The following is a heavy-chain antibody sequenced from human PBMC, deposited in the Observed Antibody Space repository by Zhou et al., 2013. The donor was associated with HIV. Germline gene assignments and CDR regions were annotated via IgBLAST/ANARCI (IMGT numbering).Heavy chain of an antibody. D-gene: IGHD2-15*01. CDR2: ISWNSGSI. J-gene: IGHJ6*03. CDR3: AKXNEHGLQRGGSWYDTGYYYYYMDV. CDR1: GFTFDDYA. Sequence: EVQLVESGGGLVQPGRSLRLSCAASGFTFDDYAMHWVRQAPGKGLEWVSGISWNSGSIGYADSVKGRFTISRDNAKNSLYLQMNSLRAEDTALYYCAKXNEHGLQRGGSWYDTGYYYYYMDVWGKGTTVTVSS. V-gene: IGHV3-9*01.